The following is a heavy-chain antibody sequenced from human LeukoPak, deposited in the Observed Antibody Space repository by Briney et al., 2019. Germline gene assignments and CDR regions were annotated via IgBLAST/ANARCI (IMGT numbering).Heavy chain of an antibody. J-gene: IGHJ3*02. Sequence: NPSETLSLTCTVSGGSISSSNYYWGWIRQPPGKGLEWIGSIYYSGSTYYSPSLKSRVTISVDTSKNQFSLKLSSVTAADTAVYYCARARNYYDSSGFYYEGDAFDIWGQGTMVTVSS. CDR2: IYYSGST. D-gene: IGHD3-22*01. V-gene: IGHV4-39*07. CDR3: ARARNYYDSSGFYYEGDAFDI. CDR1: GGSISSSNYY.